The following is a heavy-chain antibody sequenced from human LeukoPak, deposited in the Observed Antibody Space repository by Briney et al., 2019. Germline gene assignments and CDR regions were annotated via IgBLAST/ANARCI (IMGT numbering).Heavy chain of an antibody. Sequence: SETLSLTCTVSGGSISSYYWSWIRQPPGKGLEWIGYIYYSGSTNYNPSLKSRVTISVDTSKNQFSLKLSSATAADTAVYYCARAAAPARWFDPWGQGTLVTVSS. J-gene: IGHJ5*02. CDR1: GGSISSYY. V-gene: IGHV4-59*01. CDR2: IYYSGST. D-gene: IGHD2-2*01. CDR3: ARAAAPARWFDP.